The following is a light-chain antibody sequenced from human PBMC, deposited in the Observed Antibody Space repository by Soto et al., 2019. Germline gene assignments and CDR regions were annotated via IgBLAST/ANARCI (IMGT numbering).Light chain of an antibody. V-gene: IGLV3-21*01. Sequence: SYELTQPPSVSVDPGKTASISWGGNNIGSKGVHWYQQKPGQAPVRLIYSDTDLPPVIPERFAGSNSANLTTLTISRVEAGDEADYYCQVWESGSAHVVFGGGTKLTVL. CDR3: QVWESGSAHVV. CDR1: NIGSKG. J-gene: IGLJ2*01. CDR2: SDT.